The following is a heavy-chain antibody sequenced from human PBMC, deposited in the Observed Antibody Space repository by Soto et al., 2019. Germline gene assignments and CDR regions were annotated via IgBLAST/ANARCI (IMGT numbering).Heavy chain of an antibody. CDR1: GFTFSSYS. CDR2: ISSSSSYI. CDR3: AGGYSYSPGFYFDY. Sequence: GGSLRLSCAASGFTFSSYSMNWVRQAPGKGLEWVSSISSSSSYIYYADSVKGRFTISRDNAKNSLYLQMNSLRAEDTAVYYCAGGYSYSPGFYFDYWGQGSLVTAPQ. J-gene: IGHJ4*02. D-gene: IGHD5-18*01. V-gene: IGHV3-21*01.